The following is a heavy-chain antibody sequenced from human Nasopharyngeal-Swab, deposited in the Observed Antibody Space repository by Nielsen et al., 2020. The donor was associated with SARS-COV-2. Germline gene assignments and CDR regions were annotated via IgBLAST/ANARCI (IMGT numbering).Heavy chain of an antibody. CDR1: GFTVSSNY. Sequence: GGSLRLSCAASGFTVSSNYMSWVRQAPGKGLEWVSVLYSGGSTYYADYVKGRFPISRDNSKNTLYLQMNSLRAEDTAVYYCARDRSNWGSYYYYYGMDVWGQGTTVTVSS. CDR3: ARDRSNWGSYYYYYGMDV. J-gene: IGHJ6*02. D-gene: IGHD7-27*01. V-gene: IGHV3-53*01. CDR2: LYSGGST.